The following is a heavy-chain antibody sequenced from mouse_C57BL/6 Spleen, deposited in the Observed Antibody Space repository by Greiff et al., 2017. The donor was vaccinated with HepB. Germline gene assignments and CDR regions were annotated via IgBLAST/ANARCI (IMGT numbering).Heavy chain of an antibody. CDR1: GYTFPSYW. J-gene: IGHJ2*01. D-gene: IGHD4-1*01. CDR2: IDPSDSYT. CDR3: ARLGRDYFDY. Sequence: QVQLKQPGAELVMPGASVKLSCKASGYTFPSYWLHWVKQRPGQGLEWIGEIDPSDSYTNYNQKFKGKSTLTVDKSSSTAYMQLSSLTSEDSAVYYCARLGRDYFDYWGQGTTLTVSS. V-gene: IGHV1-69*01.